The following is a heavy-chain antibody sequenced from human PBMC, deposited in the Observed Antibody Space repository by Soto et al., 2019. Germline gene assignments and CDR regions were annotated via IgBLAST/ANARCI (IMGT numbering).Heavy chain of an antibody. CDR3: ARCDYDRSGTIDY. J-gene: IGHJ4*02. CDR2: INHSGNT. D-gene: IGHD3-22*01. V-gene: IGHV4-34*01. CDR1: GGSFSGYY. Sequence: PSETLSLTCAVYGGSFSGYYWSWIRQPPGKGLEWIGEINHSGNTKYSPSLKSRVTISVDTSENQFSLKLSSATAADTAVYYGARCDYDRSGTIDYWGQGILVTLSS.